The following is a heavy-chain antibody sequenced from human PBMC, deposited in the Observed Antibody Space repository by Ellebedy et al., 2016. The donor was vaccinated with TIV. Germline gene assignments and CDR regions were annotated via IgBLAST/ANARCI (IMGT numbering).Heavy chain of an antibody. J-gene: IGHJ5*02. CDR2: VYHSGHT. CDR1: GGSINSDND. D-gene: IGHD2/OR15-2a*01. V-gene: IGHV4-4*02. Sequence: MPSETLSLTCGVSGGSINSDNDWSWVRQSPGRGLEWIGEVYHSGHTNYNPSLRSRVSISVDKSKSQFSLRLRSMTAADTAVYYCARDWTRGGGYFASWFDPWGQGTPVTVSS. CDR3: ARDWTRGGGYFASWFDP.